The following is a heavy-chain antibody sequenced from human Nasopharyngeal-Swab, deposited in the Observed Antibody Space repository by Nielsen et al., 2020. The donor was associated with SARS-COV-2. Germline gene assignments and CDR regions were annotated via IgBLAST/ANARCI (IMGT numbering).Heavy chain of an antibody. CDR3: ARDGLRYFDWAIISQSPQTNYYSGMDV. V-gene: IGHV3-48*03. CDR1: GFTFDDYA. CDR2: ISSSGSTI. Sequence: GGSLRLSCAASGFTFDDYAMNWVRQAPGKGLEWVSYISSSGSTIYYADSVKGRFTISRDNAKNSLYLQMNSLRAEDTAVYYCARDGLRYFDWAIISQSPQTNYYSGMDVWGQRTTVNVSS. D-gene: IGHD3-9*01. J-gene: IGHJ6*02.